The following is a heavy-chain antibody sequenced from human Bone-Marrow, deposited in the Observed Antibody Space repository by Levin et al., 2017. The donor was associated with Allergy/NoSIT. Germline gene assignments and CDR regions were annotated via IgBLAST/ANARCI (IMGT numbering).Heavy chain of an antibody. V-gene: IGHV3-21*01. Sequence: GGSLRLSCAASGFTFSGYSLTWVRQAPGKGLEWVSSISSGGGYIFYPDSLKGRFTISRDNSKNLLYLQMNSLRVADTAMYYCAGPPAPANCGPDCYSVGGFDLWGRGTLVTVSS. CDR2: ISSGGGYI. J-gene: IGHJ2*01. CDR3: AGPPAPANCGPDCYSVGGFDL. D-gene: IGHD2-21*02. CDR1: GFTFSGYS.